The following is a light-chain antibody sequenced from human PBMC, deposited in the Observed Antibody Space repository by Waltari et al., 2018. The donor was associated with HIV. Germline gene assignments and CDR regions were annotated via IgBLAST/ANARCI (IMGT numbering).Light chain of an antibody. CDR1: SSDVGGYNH. J-gene: IGLJ3*02. CDR3: CSYADNYTWV. CDR2: DVN. Sequence: QSALTQHRSMSGSPGQSVTISCTGTSSDVGGYNHVSWYQQHPGKAPKLMLFDVNKRPSGVPDRFSGSKSGNTASLTISGLQAEDEADYYCCSYADNYTWVFGGGTKLTVL. V-gene: IGLV2-11*01.